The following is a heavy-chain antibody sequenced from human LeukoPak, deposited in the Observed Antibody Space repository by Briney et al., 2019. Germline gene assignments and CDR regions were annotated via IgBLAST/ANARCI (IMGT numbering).Heavy chain of an antibody. CDR1: GFTFSSYA. D-gene: IGHD3-22*01. CDR2: IWYDGSIK. J-gene: IGHJ4*02. Sequence: HPGGSLRLPCAASGFTFSSYAMHWVRQAPGKGLEWVAVIWYDGSIKYYADSVKGRFTISRDNSKNTLYLQMNSLRAEDTAVYYCARAYYYDTSATPDYWGQGTLVTVSS. V-gene: IGHV3-33*08. CDR3: ARAYYYDTSATPDY.